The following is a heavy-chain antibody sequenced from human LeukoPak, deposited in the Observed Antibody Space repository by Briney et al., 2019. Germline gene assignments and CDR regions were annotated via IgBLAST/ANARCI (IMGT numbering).Heavy chain of an antibody. CDR3: ARDGRIAAAGPYYYYGMDV. V-gene: IGHV4-4*07. Sequence: SETLSLTCSVSGGSMSRYYWSWIRQRAGKGLEWIGRIYTSGSTNYNPSLKSRVTMSVDTSKNQFSLMLSSVAAADTAVYYCARDGRIAAAGPYYYYGMDVWGQGTTVTVSS. CDR1: GGSMSRYY. J-gene: IGHJ6*02. D-gene: IGHD6-13*01. CDR2: IYTSGST.